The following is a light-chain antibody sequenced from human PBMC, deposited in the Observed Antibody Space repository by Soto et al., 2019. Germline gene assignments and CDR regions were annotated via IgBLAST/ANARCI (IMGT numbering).Light chain of an antibody. CDR1: RSNMGINY. CDR3: TSYTSISLYV. CDR2: DNN. J-gene: IGLJ1*01. V-gene: IGLV1-51*01. Sequence: QSVLTQPPSVSAAPGQRVTISCSGSRSNMGINYVSWYQQLPGTAPKVLIYDNNKRPSGIPDRFSGSKSGTSATLGITGLQTGDEADYYCTSYTSISLYVFGTGTKLTVL.